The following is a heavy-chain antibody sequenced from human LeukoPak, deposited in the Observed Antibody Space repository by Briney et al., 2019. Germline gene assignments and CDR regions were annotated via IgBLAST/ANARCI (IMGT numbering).Heavy chain of an antibody. CDR2: ISSSSSYI. D-gene: IGHD2-2*01. V-gene: IGHV3-21*01. CDR3: ARVRRCSSTSCYGDAFDI. J-gene: IGHJ3*02. Sequence: GGSLRLSCAASGFTFSSYSMNWVRQAPGKGLEWVSSISSSSSYIYYADSVKGRFTISRDNAKNSLYLQMNSLGAKDAAVYYCARVRRCSSTSCYGDAFDIWGQGTMVTVSS. CDR1: GFTFSSYS.